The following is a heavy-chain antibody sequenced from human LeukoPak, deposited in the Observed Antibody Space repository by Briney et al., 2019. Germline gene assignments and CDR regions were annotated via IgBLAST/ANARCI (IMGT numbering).Heavy chain of an antibody. Sequence: GGSLRLSCAASGFTFSTYGMHWVRQAPGKGLEWVAVISYDGSNKYYADSVKGRFTISRDTAKNTLYLQMNSLRVDDTAVYYCGILTLSPGWGQGTLVTVSS. J-gene: IGHJ4*02. CDR2: ISYDGSNK. CDR1: GFTFSTYG. D-gene: IGHD1-14*01. CDR3: GILTLSPG. V-gene: IGHV3-30*03.